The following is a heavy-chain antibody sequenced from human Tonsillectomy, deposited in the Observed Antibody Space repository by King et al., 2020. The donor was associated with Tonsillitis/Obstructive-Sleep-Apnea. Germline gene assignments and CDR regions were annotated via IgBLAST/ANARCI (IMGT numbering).Heavy chain of an antibody. Sequence: LQLQESGPGLVKPSETLSLTCTVSGGSISSSSYYWGWIRQPPGKGLEWIGNIYYDGSTYYNPSLKSRVTISVDTSKNQFSLKLSSVTAADTAVYYCARHGPGIQAPFDPWGQGTLVTVSS. V-gene: IGHV4-39*01. D-gene: IGHD3-10*01. CDR2: IYYDGST. CDR3: ARHGPGIQAPFDP. J-gene: IGHJ5*02. CDR1: GGSISSSSYY.